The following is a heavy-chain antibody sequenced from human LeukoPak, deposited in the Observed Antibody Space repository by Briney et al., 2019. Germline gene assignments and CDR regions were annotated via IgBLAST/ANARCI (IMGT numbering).Heavy chain of an antibody. V-gene: IGHV3-7*01. CDR3: AREGPRVTGTTRTWFDP. J-gene: IGHJ5*02. D-gene: IGHD1-7*01. Sequence: ETLSLTCAVYGGSFSGYYWSWVRQAPGKGLEWVANIKQDGSEKYYVDSAKGRFTISRDNAKNSLYLQMNSLRADDTAVYYCAREGPRVTGTTRTWFDPWGQGTLVTVSS. CDR1: GGSFSGYY. CDR2: IKQDGSEK.